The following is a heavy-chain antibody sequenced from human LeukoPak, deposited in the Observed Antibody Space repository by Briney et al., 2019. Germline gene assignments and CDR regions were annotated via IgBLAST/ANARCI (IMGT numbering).Heavy chain of an antibody. V-gene: IGHV3-21*01. CDR2: ISSSSSYV. J-gene: IGHJ4*02. CDR3: ARDVDSSTSSLN. CDR1: GFTFSSYS. D-gene: IGHD2-2*01. Sequence: GGSLRLSCAASGFTFSSYSMNWVRQAPGKGLEWVSSISSSSSYVYYADSVKGRFTISRDNAKNSLYLQMNSLRAEDTAVYYCARDVDSSTSSLNWGQGTLVTVSS.